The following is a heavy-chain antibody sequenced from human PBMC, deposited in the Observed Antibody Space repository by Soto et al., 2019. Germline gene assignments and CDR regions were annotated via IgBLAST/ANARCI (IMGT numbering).Heavy chain of an antibody. J-gene: IGHJ4*02. Sequence: EVQLVESGGGLVQPGRSLRLSCAASGFTFDDYAMHWVRQAPGKGLEWVSGISWNSGSIGYADSVKGRFTISRDNAKNSLYLQMNSLGAEDTALYYCAKDRGNYDFWSGYYDYWGQGTLVTVSS. D-gene: IGHD3-3*01. CDR2: ISWNSGSI. V-gene: IGHV3-9*01. CDR1: GFTFDDYA. CDR3: AKDRGNYDFWSGYYDY.